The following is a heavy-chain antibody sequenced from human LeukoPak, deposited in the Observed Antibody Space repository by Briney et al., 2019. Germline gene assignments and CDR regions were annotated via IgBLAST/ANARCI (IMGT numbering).Heavy chain of an antibody. J-gene: IGHJ6*03. CDR1: GFTFSSYE. CDR2: ISSSGSTI. D-gene: IGHD3-22*01. V-gene: IGHV3-48*03. Sequence: PGGSLRLSCAVSGFTFSSYEMNWVRQAPGKGLEWVSYISSSGSTIYYADSVKGRFTISRDNAKKSLYLQMNSLRAEDTAVYYCAMISEGYYYYMDVWGKGTTVTISS. CDR3: AMISEGYYYYMDV.